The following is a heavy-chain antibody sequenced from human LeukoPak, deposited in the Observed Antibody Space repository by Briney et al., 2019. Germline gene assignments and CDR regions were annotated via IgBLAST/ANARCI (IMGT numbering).Heavy chain of an antibody. V-gene: IGHV3-21*01. CDR1: GFTFSSYS. CDR2: ISSSSSYI. CDR3: ARDITVAGTVDY. Sequence: KPGGSLRLXCAASGFTFSSYSMNWVRQTPGKGLEWVSSISSSSSYIYYTDSVKGRFTISRDNAKNSLYLQMNSLRAEDTAVYYCARDITVAGTVDYWGQGTLVTVSS. J-gene: IGHJ4*02. D-gene: IGHD6-19*01.